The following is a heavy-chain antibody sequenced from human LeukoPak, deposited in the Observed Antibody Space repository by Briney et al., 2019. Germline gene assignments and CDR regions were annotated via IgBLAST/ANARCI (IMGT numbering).Heavy chain of an antibody. CDR2: ISGSGGST. J-gene: IGHJ4*02. CDR3: AKDPCHGSYRYDFSCRYFDY. D-gene: IGHD3-16*02. V-gene: IGHV3-23*01. Sequence: GGSLRLSCAASGFTFSSYAMSWVRQAPGKGLEWVSAISGSGGSTYYADSVKGRFTISRDNSKNTLYLQMTSLRAEETAVYYCAKDPCHGSYRYDFSCRYFDYWGQGTLVTVSS. CDR1: GFTFSSYA.